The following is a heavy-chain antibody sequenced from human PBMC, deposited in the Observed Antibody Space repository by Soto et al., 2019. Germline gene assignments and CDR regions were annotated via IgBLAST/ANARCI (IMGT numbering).Heavy chain of an antibody. CDR3: AKGTYQLLFDYYYMDV. CDR2: ISGSGGST. Sequence: EVQLLESGGGLVQPGGSLRLSCEASGFTFSSYAMSWVRQAPGKGLEWVSAISGSGGSTYYADSVKGRFSISRDNSKNTLYLQMNSLRAEDTAVYNCAKGTYQLLFDYYYMDVWGKGTTVTVSS. J-gene: IGHJ6*03. CDR1: GFTFSSYA. D-gene: IGHD2-2*01. V-gene: IGHV3-23*01.